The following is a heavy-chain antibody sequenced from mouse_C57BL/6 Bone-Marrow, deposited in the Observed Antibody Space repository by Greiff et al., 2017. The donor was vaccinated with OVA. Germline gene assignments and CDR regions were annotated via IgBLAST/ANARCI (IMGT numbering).Heavy chain of an antibody. CDR2: IRLKSDNSAT. CDR1: GFPFPNYC. J-gene: IGHJ3*01. V-gene: IGHV6-3*01. D-gene: IGHD2-1*01. CDR3: TYSGPAWFAY. Sequence: DSGGAFLHPGGSMNLSFLASGFPFPNYCLTWFLPSPAPGLEWVAQIRLKSDNSATHYAESVKGRFTISRDDSKSSVYLQMNNLRAEDTGIYYCTYSGPAWFAYWGQGTLVTVSA.